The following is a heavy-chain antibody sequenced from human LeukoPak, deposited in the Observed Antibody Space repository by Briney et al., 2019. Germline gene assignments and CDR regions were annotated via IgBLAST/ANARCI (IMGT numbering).Heavy chain of an antibody. Sequence: SETLSLTCAVYGGSFSGYYWSWIRQHPGKGLEWIGYIYYSGSTYYNPSLKSRVTISVDTSKDQFSLKLSSVTAADTAVYYCARSLGIAAAGIFDYWGQGTLVTVSS. CDR1: GGSFSGYY. CDR2: IYYSGST. D-gene: IGHD6-13*01. CDR3: ARSLGIAAAGIFDY. J-gene: IGHJ4*02. V-gene: IGHV4-31*11.